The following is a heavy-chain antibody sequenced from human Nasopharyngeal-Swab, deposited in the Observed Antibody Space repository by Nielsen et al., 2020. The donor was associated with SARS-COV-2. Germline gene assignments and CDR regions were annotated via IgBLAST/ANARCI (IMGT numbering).Heavy chain of an antibody. Sequence: ASVLVSCKSSGYTFTSYDIYWVRQATVQGLEWMGWMNPNSGNTGYAQKFQGRVTMTRNTSISTAYMELSSLRSEDTAVYYCARLSNYDFWSGYYAYMDVWGKGTTVTVSS. CDR2: MNPNSGNT. D-gene: IGHD3-3*01. CDR1: GYTFTSYD. J-gene: IGHJ6*03. CDR3: ARLSNYDFWSGYYAYMDV. V-gene: IGHV1-8*01.